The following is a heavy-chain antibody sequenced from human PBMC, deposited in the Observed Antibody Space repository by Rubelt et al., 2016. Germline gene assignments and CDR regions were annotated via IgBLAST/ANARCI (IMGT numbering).Heavy chain of an antibody. CDR2: INTNTGNP. Sequence: QVQLVQSGAEVKKPGSSVKVSCKASGGTFSSYAMNWVRQAPGQGLEWMGWINTNTGNPTYAEGVTGRFVFSLDTSVSTAYLQSSRLKAEDTAVYDCARDSIASGYWGQGTLVTVSS. J-gene: IGHJ4*02. CDR1: GGTFSSYA. V-gene: IGHV7-4-1*02. CDR3: ARDSIASGY. D-gene: IGHD6-6*01.